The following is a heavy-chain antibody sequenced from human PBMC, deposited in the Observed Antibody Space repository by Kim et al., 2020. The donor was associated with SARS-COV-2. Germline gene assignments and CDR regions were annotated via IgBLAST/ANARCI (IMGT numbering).Heavy chain of an antibody. CDR2: IYYSGST. J-gene: IGHJ4*02. V-gene: IGHV4-61*01. D-gene: IGHD5-18*01. CDR1: GGSVSSGSYY. Sequence: SETLSLTCTVSGGSVSSGSYYWSWIRQPPGKGLEWIGYIYYSGSTNYNPSLKSRVTISVDTSKNQFSLKLSSVTAADTAVYYCARDSSYGFSYFDYWGQGTLVTVSS. CDR3: ARDSSYGFSYFDY.